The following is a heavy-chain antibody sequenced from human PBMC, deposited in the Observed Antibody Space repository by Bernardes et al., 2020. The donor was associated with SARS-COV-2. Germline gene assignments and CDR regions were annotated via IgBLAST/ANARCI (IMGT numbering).Heavy chain of an antibody. CDR2: IIPIFGTA. J-gene: IGHJ6*02. V-gene: IGHV1-69*13. CDR3: ARDGDMVATKLHFSRGMDV. Sequence: SVKVSCKASGGTFSSYAISWVRQAPGQGLEWMGGIIPIFGTANYAQKFQGRVTITADESTSTAYMELSSLRSEDTAVYYCARDGDMVATKLHFSRGMDVWGQGTTVTVSS. D-gene: IGHD5-12*01. CDR1: GGTFSSYA.